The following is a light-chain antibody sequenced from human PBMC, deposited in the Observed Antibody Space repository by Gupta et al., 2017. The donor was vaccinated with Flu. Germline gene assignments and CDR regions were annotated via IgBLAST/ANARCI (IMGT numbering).Light chain of an antibody. Sequence: SDIGNYNRVSWYQQPPGTAPKLMIYEVSNRPSGVPDRFSGSKSGNTASLTISGLQAEDEADYYCSSYTSSYTYVFGTGTKLTVL. J-gene: IGLJ1*01. CDR2: EVS. CDR3: SSYTSSYTYV. V-gene: IGLV2-18*02. CDR1: SDIGNYNR.